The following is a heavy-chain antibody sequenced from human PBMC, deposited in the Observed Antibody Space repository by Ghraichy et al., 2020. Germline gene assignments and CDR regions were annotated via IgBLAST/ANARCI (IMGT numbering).Heavy chain of an antibody. Sequence: GSLRLSCAASGFTFSTSAMTWVRQAPGKGLEWVSGMSGSGGTIYYADSVKGRFTISRDNSKNTLFLQINSLRAEDTAVYYCALEYYYDGSGYPYFDLWGRGTLVTVSS. J-gene: IGHJ2*01. CDR1: GFTFSTSA. CDR2: MSGSGGTI. V-gene: IGHV3-23*01. D-gene: IGHD3-22*01. CDR3: ALEYYYDGSGYPYFDL.